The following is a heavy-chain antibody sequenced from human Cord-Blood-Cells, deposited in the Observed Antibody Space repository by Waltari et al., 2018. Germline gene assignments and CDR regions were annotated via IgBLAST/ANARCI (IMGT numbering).Heavy chain of an antibody. CDR3: ARVDLQFAFDI. CDR1: GGSIRSGGTY. D-gene: IGHD4-4*01. J-gene: IGHJ3*02. V-gene: IGHV4-31*03. CDR2: IYYRGST. Sequence: QVQLPESGPGLVKPSPTLSITCTVSGGSIRSGGTYWTWIRPHQVQGLEWSGDIYYRGSTNYNPSLMSRVTISVYTSKNQFSLKVSSVTAADTAVYYCARVDLQFAFDIWGQGTMVTVSS.